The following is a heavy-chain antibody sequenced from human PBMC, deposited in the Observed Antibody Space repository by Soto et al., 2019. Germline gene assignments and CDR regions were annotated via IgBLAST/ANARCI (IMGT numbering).Heavy chain of an antibody. CDR1: GFTFISYA. CDR2: ISFDGSTE. D-gene: IGHD3-10*01. CDR3: ARSRHGSGSYTHFYYGLDV. Sequence: QVQLVESVGGVVQPGRSLRLSCAASGFTFISYAMHWVRQAPGKGLEWVAVISFDGSTEYYADSVKGRFTISRDNSKNTVYLQMNSLRSEDTVVYYCARSRHGSGSYTHFYYGLDVWGQGTTVTVSS. J-gene: IGHJ6*02. V-gene: IGHV3-30-3*01.